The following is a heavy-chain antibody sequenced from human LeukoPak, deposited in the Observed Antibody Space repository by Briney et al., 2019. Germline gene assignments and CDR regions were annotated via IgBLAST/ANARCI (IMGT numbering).Heavy chain of an antibody. J-gene: IGHJ4*02. Sequence: SGPTPVHPTQTLTLTCAFSGFSLSTSGVGVGWIRQPPVKALEWLALIYWNDDKRYSPSLKSRLTITKDTSKNQVVLTMTNMDPVDTATYYCAHFRTYFSFDYWGQGTLVTVSS. CDR1: GFSLSTSGVG. V-gene: IGHV2-5*01. D-gene: IGHD3-9*01. CDR3: AHFRTYFSFDY. CDR2: IYWNDDK.